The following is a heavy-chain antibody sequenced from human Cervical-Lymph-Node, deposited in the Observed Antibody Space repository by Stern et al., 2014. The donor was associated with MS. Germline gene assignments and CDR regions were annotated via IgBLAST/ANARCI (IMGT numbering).Heavy chain of an antibody. CDR3: AHEDTAMVMGY. Sequence: QVTLRESGPTLVKPTQTLTLTCPFSGFSLCTSAAGGGWTRQPPGKALKWLALIYWDDDKRYSPSLKSRLTITKDTSKNQVVLTMTNMDPVDTATYYCAHEDTAMVMGYWGQGTLVTVSS. D-gene: IGHD5-18*01. CDR1: GFSLCTSAAG. CDR2: IYWDDDK. V-gene: IGHV2-5*02. J-gene: IGHJ4*02.